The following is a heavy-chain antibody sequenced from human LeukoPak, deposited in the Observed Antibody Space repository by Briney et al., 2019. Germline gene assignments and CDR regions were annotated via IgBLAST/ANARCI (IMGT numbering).Heavy chain of an antibody. Sequence: GGSLRLSCAASGFTFSSYSMNWVRQAPGKGLEWVSSISSSSSYIYYADSVKGRFTISRDNAKNSLYLQMNSLRAEDTAVYYCARELGHSGYGPSPPGSDYWGEGTLVTVSS. CDR3: ARELGHSGYGPSPPGSDY. CDR1: GFTFSSYS. CDR2: ISSSSSYI. V-gene: IGHV3-21*01. J-gene: IGHJ4*02. D-gene: IGHD5-12*01.